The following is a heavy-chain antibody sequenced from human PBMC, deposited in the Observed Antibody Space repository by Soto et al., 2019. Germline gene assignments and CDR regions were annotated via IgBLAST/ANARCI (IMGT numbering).Heavy chain of an antibody. V-gene: IGHV4-59*01. J-gene: IGHJ4*02. CDR1: GGSISSYY. Sequence: SETLSLTCTVSGGSISSYYWSWIRQPPGKGLEWIGYIYYSGSTNYNPSLKSRVTISVDTSKNQFSLKLSSVTAADTAVYYCARSELRFSFDYWGQGTLVTVS. D-gene: IGHD1-7*01. CDR2: IYYSGST. CDR3: ARSELRFSFDY.